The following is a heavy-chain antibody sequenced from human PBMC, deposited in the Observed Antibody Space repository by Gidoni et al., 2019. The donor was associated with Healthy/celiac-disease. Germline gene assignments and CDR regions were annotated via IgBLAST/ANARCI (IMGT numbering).Heavy chain of an antibody. CDR3: ARGGAGVGATTPDFDY. CDR2: IKQDGSEK. Sequence: EVQLVESGGGLVQPGGSLRLSCAASGFTFSSYGMSWVRQAPGKGLGWVANIKQDGSEKYYVDSVKGRFTISRDNAKNSLYLQMNSLRAEDTAVYYCARGGAGVGATTPDFDYWGQGTLVTVSS. J-gene: IGHJ4*02. CDR1: GFTFSSYG. D-gene: IGHD1-26*01. V-gene: IGHV3-7*03.